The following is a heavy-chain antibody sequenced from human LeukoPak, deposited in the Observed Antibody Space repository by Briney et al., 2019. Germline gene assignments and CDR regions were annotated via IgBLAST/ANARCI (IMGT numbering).Heavy chain of an antibody. V-gene: IGHV1-8*01. CDR1: GYTFTSYD. J-gene: IGHJ4*02. D-gene: IGHD3-22*01. CDR3: ARAIVVVTLGRPYYFDY. CDR2: MNPNSGNT. Sequence: ASVKVSCKASGYTFTSYDINWVRQATGQGLEWMGWMNPNSGNTGYAQKFQGRVTMTRNTSISTAYMELSSLRSEDTAVYYCARAIVVVTLGRPYYFDYWGQGTLVTVSS.